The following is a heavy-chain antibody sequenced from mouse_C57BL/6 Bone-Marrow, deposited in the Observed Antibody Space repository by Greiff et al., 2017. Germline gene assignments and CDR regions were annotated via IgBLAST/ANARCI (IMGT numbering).Heavy chain of an antibody. Sequence: VQLQQSGAELVRPGASVTLSCKASGYTFTDYEMHWVKQTPVHGLEWIGAIDPETGGTAYNQKFKGKAILTADKSSSTAYMELRSLTSEDSAVYSCTSPNWDNAMDYWGQGTSVTVSS. D-gene: IGHD4-1*02. J-gene: IGHJ4*01. CDR2: IDPETGGT. CDR3: TSPNWDNAMDY. CDR1: GYTFTDYE. V-gene: IGHV1-15*01.